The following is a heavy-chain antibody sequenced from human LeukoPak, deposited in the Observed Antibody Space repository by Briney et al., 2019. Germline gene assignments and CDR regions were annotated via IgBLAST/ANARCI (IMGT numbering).Heavy chain of an antibody. CDR2: ISTSGRTI. Sequence: GGSLRLSCAASGITFTDHYMNWIRQAPGKGLEWLSYISTSGRTIAYADSVKGRFTISRDNAKNSLYLQMNSLGADDTAVYYCARTKSEPTYGQHHGLDNWGQGTLVTVYS. V-gene: IGHV3-11*01. CDR1: GITFTDHY. J-gene: IGHJ4*02. CDR3: ARTKSEPTYGQHHGLDN. D-gene: IGHD3-10*01.